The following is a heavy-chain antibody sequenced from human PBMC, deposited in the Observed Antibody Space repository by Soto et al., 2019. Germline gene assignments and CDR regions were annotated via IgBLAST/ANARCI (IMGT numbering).Heavy chain of an antibody. Sequence: PGGSLRLSCAASGFTFGSYSMSWVRQAPGKGLEWISYITSSGSTIYYADSVKGRFTISRDNAKSSLYLQMNSLRAEDTAMYYCAKSPPAVAGYFDYWGQGTLVTVSS. CDR3: AKSPPAVAGYFDY. V-gene: IGHV3-11*01. J-gene: IGHJ4*02. CDR1: GFTFGSYS. CDR2: ITSSGSTI. D-gene: IGHD6-19*01.